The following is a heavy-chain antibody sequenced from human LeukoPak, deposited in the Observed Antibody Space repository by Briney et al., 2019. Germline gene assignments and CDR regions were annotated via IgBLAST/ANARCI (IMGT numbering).Heavy chain of an antibody. CDR1: GGSINSHY. CDR2: IYYTGKI. V-gene: IGHV4-59*08. Sequence: SSETPSVTCAVSGGSINSHYWGWIRQPPGKGLQWIGDIYYTGKINYNPSLKSRVTITLDTSKDHLSLNLTSVLAADTAIYYCVRRDTGWDYFDYWGQGNLVTVSS. CDR3: VRRDTGWDYFDY. D-gene: IGHD6-19*01. J-gene: IGHJ4*02.